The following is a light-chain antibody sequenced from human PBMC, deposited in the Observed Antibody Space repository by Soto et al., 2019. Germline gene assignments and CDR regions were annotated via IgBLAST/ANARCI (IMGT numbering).Light chain of an antibody. V-gene: IGLV2-14*01. CDR3: TSYTIISTYV. CDR1: SSDVGAYNF. J-gene: IGLJ1*01. Sequence: QSVLTQPASVSGSPGQSISISCTGTSSDVGAYNFVSWYQQHPDKAPKLVIFDVNNRPSGVSNRFSGSKSGNTASLTISGLRAEDEADYYCTSYTIISTYVFGTGTKVTV. CDR2: DVN.